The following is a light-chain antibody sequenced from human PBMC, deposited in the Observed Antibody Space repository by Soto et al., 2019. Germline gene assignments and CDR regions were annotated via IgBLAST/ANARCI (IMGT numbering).Light chain of an antibody. CDR3: QQYGSSPLT. V-gene: IGKV3-20*01. Sequence: EIVLTQSPGTLSLSPGERATLSCRASQSVSSSYLAWYQQKPGQAPRLLIYGASSRATGIPARFSGCGSGTDFTLTISSLQTEDFAVYYCQQYGSSPLTFGVGTKVDIK. CDR2: GAS. CDR1: QSVSSSY. J-gene: IGKJ4*01.